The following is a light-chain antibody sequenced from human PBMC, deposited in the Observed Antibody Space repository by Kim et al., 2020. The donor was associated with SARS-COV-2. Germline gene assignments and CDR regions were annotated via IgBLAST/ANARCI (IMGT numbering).Light chain of an antibody. CDR1: QSINNW. J-gene: IGKJ2*01. CDR2: KAS. V-gene: IGKV1-5*03. Sequence: DIQMTQSPSTLSASVGDRVTITCRASQSINNWLAWYQEKPGKVPQLLIYKASNLENGVPSRFSGSGSGTEFTLTINSLQPDDFATYYCQHSYTYPDAFGQGTKLEI. CDR3: QHSYTYPDA.